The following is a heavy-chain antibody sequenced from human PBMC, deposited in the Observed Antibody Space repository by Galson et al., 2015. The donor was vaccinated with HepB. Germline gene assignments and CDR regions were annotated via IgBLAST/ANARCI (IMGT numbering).Heavy chain of an antibody. CDR3: ARIALIVGAPYYFDY. D-gene: IGHD1-26*01. CDR2: IIPIFGTA. J-gene: IGHJ4*02. CDR1: GGTFSSYA. Sequence: SVKVSCKASGGTFSSYAISWVRQAPGQGLEWMGGIIPIFGTANYAQKFQGRVTITADKSTSTAYMELSSLRSEDTAVYYCARIALIVGAPYYFDYWGQGTLVTVSS. V-gene: IGHV1-69*06.